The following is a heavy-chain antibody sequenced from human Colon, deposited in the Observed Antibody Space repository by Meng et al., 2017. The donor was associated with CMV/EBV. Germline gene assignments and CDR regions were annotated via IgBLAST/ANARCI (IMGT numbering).Heavy chain of an antibody. CDR2: IGSDGSIK. V-gene: IGHV3-30*02. J-gene: IGHJ4*02. CDR1: GLTFNGYG. Sequence: GGSLRLSCAASGLTFNGYGLHWVRQAPSKGLEWVAFIGSDGSIKRYSDSVKGRFNISRDNSKNTLWLQMHSLRPEDTALYYCAREGYSNFDYWGQGTLVTVSS. D-gene: IGHD4-11*01. CDR3: AREGYSNFDY.